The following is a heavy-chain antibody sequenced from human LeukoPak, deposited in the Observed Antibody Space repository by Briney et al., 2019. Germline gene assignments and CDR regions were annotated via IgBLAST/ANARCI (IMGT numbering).Heavy chain of an antibody. Sequence: PSETLSLTCTVSGGSISSSSYYWVWIRQPPGKGLEWIGSIYYSGSTYYNPSLKSRVTISVDTSKNQFSLKLSSVTAADTAVYYCAATIQDIDYWGQGTLVTVSS. D-gene: IGHD5-12*01. CDR2: IYYSGST. CDR3: AATIQDIDY. CDR1: GGSISSSSYY. V-gene: IGHV4-39*01. J-gene: IGHJ4*02.